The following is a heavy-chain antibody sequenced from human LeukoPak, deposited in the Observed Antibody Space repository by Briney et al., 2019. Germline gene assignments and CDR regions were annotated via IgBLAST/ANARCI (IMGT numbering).Heavy chain of an antibody. CDR2: ISHDGSNK. J-gene: IGHJ2*01. V-gene: IGHV3-30-3*01. CDR1: GFTFSSYA. CDR3: AREIMVSREWYFDL. Sequence: GGSLRLSCAASGFTFSSYAMHWVRQAPGKGLEWVAVISHDGSNKYYADSVKGRFTISRDDSKNTLYLQMNSLRVEDTAVYFCAREIMVSREWYFDLWGRGTLVTVAS. D-gene: IGHD2-21*01.